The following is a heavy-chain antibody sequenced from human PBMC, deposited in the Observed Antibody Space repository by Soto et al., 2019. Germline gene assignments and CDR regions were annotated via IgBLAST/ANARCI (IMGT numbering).Heavy chain of an antibody. J-gene: IGHJ4*02. CDR1: GYTFTSYG. Sequence: QVQLVQSGAEVKKPGASVKVSCKASGYTFTSYGISWVRQAPGQGLEWMGWISAYNGNTNYAQKLQGRVTMTTDTATSTANMELRSLRSDDTAGYYCARDTAAAEIFDYWGQGTLVTVSS. V-gene: IGHV1-18*01. CDR3: ARDTAAAEIFDY. CDR2: ISAYNGNT. D-gene: IGHD6-13*01.